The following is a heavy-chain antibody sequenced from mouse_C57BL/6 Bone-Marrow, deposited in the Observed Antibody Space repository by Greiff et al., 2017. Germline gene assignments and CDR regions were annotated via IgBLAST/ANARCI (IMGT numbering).Heavy chain of an antibody. D-gene: IGHD3-2*02. CDR1: GFNIKDDY. J-gene: IGHJ4*01. CDR3: SRDSSGYGENYAMDY. Sequence: VQLQQSGAELVRPGASVKLSCTASGFNIKDDYMHWVKQRPEQGLEWIGWIDPENGDTEYASKFQGKATITADTSSNTAYLQLSSLTSEDTAVYYCSRDSSGYGENYAMDYWGQGTSVTVSS. CDR2: IDPENGDT. V-gene: IGHV14-4*01.